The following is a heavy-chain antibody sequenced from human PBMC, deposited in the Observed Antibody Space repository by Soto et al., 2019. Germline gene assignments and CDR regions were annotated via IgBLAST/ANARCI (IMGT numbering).Heavy chain of an antibody. D-gene: IGHD6-19*01. CDR2: ISGSGGTT. CDR1: GFTFSTYA. J-gene: IGHJ4*02. CDR3: AKNKGSGWAYYFDY. Sequence: EVQLLESGGGLVQPGGSLRLSCAASGFTFSTYAMSWVRQAPGKGLEWVSVISGSGGTTYYADSVKGRFTIYRDNTKNTLYRQMDRLRAEDTAVYYCAKNKGSGWAYYFDYWGQGTLVTVSS. V-gene: IGHV3-23*01.